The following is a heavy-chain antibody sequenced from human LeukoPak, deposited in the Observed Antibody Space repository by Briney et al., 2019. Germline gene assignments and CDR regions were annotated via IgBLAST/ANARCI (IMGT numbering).Heavy chain of an antibody. D-gene: IGHD3-10*01. Sequence: GGSLRLSCSASGFTFSSYGMSWVRQAPGKGLERVSAISGSGGSTYYADSVKGRFTISRDNSKNTLYLQMNSLRAEDTAVYYCAKATPSGPYYMDVWGKGTTVTISS. CDR3: AKATPSGPYYMDV. CDR1: GFTFSSYG. CDR2: ISGSGGST. J-gene: IGHJ6*03. V-gene: IGHV3-23*01.